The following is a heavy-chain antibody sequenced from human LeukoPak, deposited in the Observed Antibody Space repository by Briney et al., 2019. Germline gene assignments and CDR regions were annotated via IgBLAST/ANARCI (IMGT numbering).Heavy chain of an antibody. CDR3: ARFDVGGVVTGAFDI. D-gene: IGHD3-16*01. V-gene: IGHV4-61*02. CDR1: GGSISSGSYY. J-gene: IGHJ3*02. CDR2: IYTSGST. Sequence: SETLSLTCTVSGGSISSGSYYWSWIRQPAGKGLEWIGRIYTSGSTNYNPSLKSRVTISVDTSKNQFSLQLNSVTPEDTAVYYCARFDVGGVVTGAFDIWGQGTMVTVSS.